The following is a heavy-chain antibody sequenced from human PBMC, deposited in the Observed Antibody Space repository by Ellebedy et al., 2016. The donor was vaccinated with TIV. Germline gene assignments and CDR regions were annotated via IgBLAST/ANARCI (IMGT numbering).Heavy chain of an antibody. CDR2: FDPEDGET. V-gene: IGHV1-24*01. Sequence: AASVKVSCKVSGYTLTELSMHWVRQAPGKGLEWMGGFDPEDGETIYAQKLQGRVTMTTDTSTSTAYMELRSLRSDDTAVYYRARDSNIITIFGVVITHYYGMDVWGQGTTVTVSS. CDR1: GYTLTELS. D-gene: IGHD3-3*01. CDR3: ARDSNIITIFGVVITHYYGMDV. J-gene: IGHJ6*02.